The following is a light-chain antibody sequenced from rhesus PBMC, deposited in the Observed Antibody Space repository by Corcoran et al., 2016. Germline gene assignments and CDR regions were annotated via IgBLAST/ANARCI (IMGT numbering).Light chain of an antibody. V-gene: IGKV6-55*01. CDR2: YVS. J-gene: IGKJ3*01. CDR3: QQSGSFPHT. Sequence: EIVLTQSPAFQSVTLKEKVTITCQASQSVGTRLHWYQQKPAQSPKLLIKYVSQSISGVPSRFRCSVSGTDFTPTINSLEAEDAATYYCQQSGSFPHTFGPGTKLDI. CDR1: QSVGTR.